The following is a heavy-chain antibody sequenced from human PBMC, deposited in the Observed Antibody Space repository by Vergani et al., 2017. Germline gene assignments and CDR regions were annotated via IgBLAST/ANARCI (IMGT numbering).Heavy chain of an antibody. D-gene: IGHD3-16*01. CDR1: GGSFSGYY. CDR2: INHSGST. J-gene: IGHJ4*02. CDR3: ARVGKGGGLDY. Sequence: QVQLQQWGAGLLKPSETLSLTCAVYGGSFSGYYWSWIRQPPGKGLEWIGEINHSGSTNYNPSLKSRVTISVDTSKNQFSLKLSSVTAADTAVYYCARVGKGGGLDYWGQGTLVTVSS. V-gene: IGHV4-34*01.